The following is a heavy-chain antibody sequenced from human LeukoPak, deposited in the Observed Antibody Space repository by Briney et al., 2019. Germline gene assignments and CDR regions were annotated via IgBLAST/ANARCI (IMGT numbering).Heavy chain of an antibody. V-gene: IGHV4-4*07. D-gene: IGHD1-26*01. CDR2: IYTSGST. CDR1: GGSIRSYY. CDR3: ARVSSRSGSWDFDS. Sequence: SETLSLTCTVSGGSIRSYYWSWIRQPAGKGLEWIGRIYTSGSTNYNPSLKSRVTMSVDTSRNQFSLKLSSVTAADTAVYYGARVSSRSGSWDFDSWGQGTLVTVSS. J-gene: IGHJ4*02.